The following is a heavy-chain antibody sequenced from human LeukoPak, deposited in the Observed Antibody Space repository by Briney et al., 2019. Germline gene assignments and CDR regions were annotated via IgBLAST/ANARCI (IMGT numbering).Heavy chain of an antibody. Sequence: PGGSLRLSCAASGFTFSSYGMHWVRQAPGKGLEWVAVISYDGSNKYYADSVKGRFTISRDNSKNTLYLQMNSLRAEDTAVYYCAKVFTVSEGNYDFWSGPYYYYGMDVWGQGTTVTVSS. D-gene: IGHD3-3*01. CDR2: ISYDGSNK. CDR1: GFTFSSYG. J-gene: IGHJ6*02. CDR3: AKVFTVSEGNYDFWSGPYYYYGMDV. V-gene: IGHV3-30*18.